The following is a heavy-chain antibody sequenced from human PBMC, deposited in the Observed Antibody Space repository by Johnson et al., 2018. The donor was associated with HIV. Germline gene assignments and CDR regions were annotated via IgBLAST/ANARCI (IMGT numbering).Heavy chain of an antibody. CDR2: ISYDGKST. J-gene: IGHJ3*02. CDR3: ARAERSSSGVDAFDI. Sequence: QVQLVESGGGVVQPGRSLRLSCAASGFTFSSYAMHWVRQAPGKGLEWVAVISYDGKSTYYADSVKGRFTISRDNSKNTLYMQMNSLRAEDTAVYYCARAERSSSGVDAFDIWGQGTMVTVSS. CDR1: GFTFSSYA. D-gene: IGHD6-6*01. V-gene: IGHV3-30*04.